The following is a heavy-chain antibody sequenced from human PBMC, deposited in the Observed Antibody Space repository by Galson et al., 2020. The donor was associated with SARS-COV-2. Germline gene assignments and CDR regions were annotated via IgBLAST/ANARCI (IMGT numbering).Heavy chain of an antibody. J-gene: IGHJ6*03. CDR3: ARESAVQGGYYMDV. D-gene: IGHD3-10*01. CDR2: IHRDGSTT. CDR1: GFTFSTYW. V-gene: IGHV3-74*01. Sequence: ALHGESLKISCVASGFTFSTYWMHWVRQAPGKGLVWVSRIHRDGSTTTYPDSVQGRFTISRDNAKNTLYLQMSSLRAEDAAVYYCARESAVQGGYYMDVWGKGTTVTVSS.